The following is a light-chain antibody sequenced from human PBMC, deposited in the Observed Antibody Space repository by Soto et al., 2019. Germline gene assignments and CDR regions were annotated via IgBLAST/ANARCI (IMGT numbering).Light chain of an antibody. J-gene: IGLJ2*01. CDR2: EVT. Sequence: QSALTQPPSASGSPGQSVTISCTGTSSDVGGYDYVSWYQQHPGKAPKLIIYEVTERPSGVPDRFSGSRSGNTASLTVSGLQAEDEAGYYCSSFAGNNMNNIVVFGGGTKVTVL. CDR1: SSDVGGYDY. CDR3: SSFAGNNMNNIVV. V-gene: IGLV2-8*01.